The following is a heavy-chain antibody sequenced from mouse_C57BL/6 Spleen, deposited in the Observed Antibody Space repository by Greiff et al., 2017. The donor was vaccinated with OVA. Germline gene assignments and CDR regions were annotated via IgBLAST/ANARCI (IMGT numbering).Heavy chain of an antibody. V-gene: IGHV1-80*01. CDR2: IYPGDGDT. CDR1: GYAFSSYW. Sequence: VQGVESGAELVKPGASVKISCKASGYAFSSYWMNWVKQRPGKGLEWIGQIYPGDGDTNYNGKFKGKATLTADKSSSTAYMQLSSLTSEDSAVYFCARRANWDSLWFAYWGQGTLVTVSA. CDR3: ARRANWDSLWFAY. D-gene: IGHD4-1*01. J-gene: IGHJ3*01.